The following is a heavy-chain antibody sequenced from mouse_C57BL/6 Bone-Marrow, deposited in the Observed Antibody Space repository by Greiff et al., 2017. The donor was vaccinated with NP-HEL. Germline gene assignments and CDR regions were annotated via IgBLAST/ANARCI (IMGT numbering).Heavy chain of an antibody. CDR3: ARHSDYYGSGGAMDY. V-gene: IGHV5-12*01. CDR1: GFTFSDYY. D-gene: IGHD1-1*01. J-gene: IGHJ4*01. CDR2: ISNGGGST. Sequence: EVQLVESGGGLVQPGGSLKLSCAASGFTFSDYYMYWVRQTPEKRLEWVAYISNGGGSTYYPDTVKGRFTISRDNAKNTLYLQMSRLKSEDTAMYYCARHSDYYGSGGAMDYWGQGTSVTVSS.